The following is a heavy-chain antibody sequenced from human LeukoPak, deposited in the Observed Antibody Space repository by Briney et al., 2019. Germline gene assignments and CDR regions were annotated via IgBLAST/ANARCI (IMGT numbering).Heavy chain of an antibody. CDR1: GFTFSSYA. D-gene: IGHD6-13*01. CDR3: ARVWSPPYTSTWPDYFDY. Sequence: GGSLRLSCAASGFTFSSYAMSWVRQAPGKGLEWVSGISGSDGSTNYADSVKGRFTISRDNSKNTLYLQMSSLRAEDTALYYCARVWSPPYTSTWPDYFDYWGQGTLVTVSS. V-gene: IGHV3-23*01. CDR2: ISGSDGST. J-gene: IGHJ4*02.